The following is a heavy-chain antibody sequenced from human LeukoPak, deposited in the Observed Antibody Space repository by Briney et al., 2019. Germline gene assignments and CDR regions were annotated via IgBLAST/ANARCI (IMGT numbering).Heavy chain of an antibody. CDR1: GFTFSSYS. V-gene: IGHV3-21*01. Sequence: PGGSLRLSCAASGFTFSSYSMNWVRQAPGKGLEWVSSISSSSSYIYHADSVKGRFTISRDNAKNSLYLQMSSLRVEDSAVYYCARDVTEADYWGQGTLVPVSS. CDR3: ARDVTEADY. D-gene: IGHD2-21*02. J-gene: IGHJ4*02. CDR2: ISSSSSYI.